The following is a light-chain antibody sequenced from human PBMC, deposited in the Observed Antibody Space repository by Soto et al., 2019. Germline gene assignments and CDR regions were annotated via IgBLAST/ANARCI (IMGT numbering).Light chain of an antibody. Sequence: EIVLTQSPATLSLSPGERATLSCRASQSVSSYLAWYQQKPGQAPSLLIYDASNRATGIPARFSGSGSGTDFTLTISSLEPEDFAVYYCQHRSNWPPITFGQGTRLEMK. CDR3: QHRSNWPPIT. CDR2: DAS. J-gene: IGKJ5*01. V-gene: IGKV3-11*01. CDR1: QSVSSY.